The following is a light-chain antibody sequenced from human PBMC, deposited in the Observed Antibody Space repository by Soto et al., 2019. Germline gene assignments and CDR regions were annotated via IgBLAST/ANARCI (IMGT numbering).Light chain of an antibody. J-gene: IGLJ3*02. CDR1: SSDVGGYNY. V-gene: IGLV2-8*01. Sequence: QSALTQPPSASGSPGQSVTISCTGTSSDVGGYNYVSWYQHHPGTGPKLMIYEVTKRPSGVPDRFSGSKSGNTASLTVSGLQAEDEADYYCSSYTTSSTLVFGGGTKLTVL. CDR2: EVT. CDR3: SSYTTSSTLV.